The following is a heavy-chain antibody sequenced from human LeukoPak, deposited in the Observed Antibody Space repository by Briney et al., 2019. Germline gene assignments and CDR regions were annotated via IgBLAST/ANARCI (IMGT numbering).Heavy chain of an antibody. V-gene: IGHV3-7*01. CDR2: IKQDGSEK. Sequence: GGSLRLSCAASGFTFSSYWMSWVRQAPGKGLEWVANIKQDGSEKYYVGSLKGRFTISRDNAKNSLYLQMNSLRAEDTAVYYCARVAVIYYYYMEVWGKGTTVTVSS. J-gene: IGHJ6*03. CDR1: GFTFSSYW. D-gene: IGHD2/OR15-2a*01. CDR3: ARVAVIYYYYMEV.